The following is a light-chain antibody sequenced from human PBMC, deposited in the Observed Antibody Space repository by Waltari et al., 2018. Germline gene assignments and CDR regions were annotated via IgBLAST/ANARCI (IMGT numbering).Light chain of an antibody. Sequence: DLVMTQSHNSMAVSLGERAPTNCKSRQNILYNSNNKNYLAWYQQKPRQPPKLLIYWASTRESGVPDRFSGSGSGTDFTLTISSLQAEDVAVYYCQQYYDTPRTFGQGTKLEIK. CDR1: QNILYNSNNKNY. J-gene: IGKJ2*01. CDR2: WAS. V-gene: IGKV4-1*01. CDR3: QQYYDTPRT.